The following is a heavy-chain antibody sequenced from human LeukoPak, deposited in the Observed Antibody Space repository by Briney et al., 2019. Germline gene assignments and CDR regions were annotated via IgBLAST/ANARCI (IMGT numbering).Heavy chain of an antibody. CDR2: ISSNGGST. J-gene: IGHJ4*02. CDR1: GFTFSSYA. Sequence: GGSLRLSCAASGFTFSSYAMHWVRQAPGKGLEYVSAISSNGGSTCYANSVKGRFTISRDNSKNTLYLQMNSLRAEDTAVYYCAKGGRGSGSYYPFPYWGQGTLVTVSS. CDR3: AKGGRGSGSYYPFPY. V-gene: IGHV3-64*01. D-gene: IGHD3-10*01.